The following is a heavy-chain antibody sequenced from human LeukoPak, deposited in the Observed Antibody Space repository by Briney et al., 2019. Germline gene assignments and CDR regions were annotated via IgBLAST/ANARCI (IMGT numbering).Heavy chain of an antibody. V-gene: IGHV3-30-3*01. CDR2: ISYDGSNK. CDR1: GFTFSSYA. Sequence: GGSLRLSCAASGFTFSSYAMHWVRQAPGKGLEWVAVISYDGSNKYCADSVKGRFTISRDNSKNTLYLQMNSLRAEDTAVYYCARAVGVAAAAQGYWGQGTLVTVSS. J-gene: IGHJ4*02. D-gene: IGHD6-13*01. CDR3: ARAVGVAAAAQGY.